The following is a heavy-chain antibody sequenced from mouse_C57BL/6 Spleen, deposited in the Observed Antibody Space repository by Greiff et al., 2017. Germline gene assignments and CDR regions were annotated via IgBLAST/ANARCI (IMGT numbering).Heavy chain of an antibody. CDR3: AKHEVYDGYYGGVYAMDY. J-gene: IGHJ4*01. Sequence: VKLVESGPGLVAPSQSLSITCTVSGFSLTSYGVDWVRQPPGKGLEWLGVIWGGGSTNYNSALMSRLSISKDNSKSQVFLKMNSLQTDDTAMYYCAKHEVYDGYYGGVYAMDYWGQGTSVTVSS. D-gene: IGHD2-3*01. V-gene: IGHV2-9*01. CDR1: GFSLTSYG. CDR2: IWGGGST.